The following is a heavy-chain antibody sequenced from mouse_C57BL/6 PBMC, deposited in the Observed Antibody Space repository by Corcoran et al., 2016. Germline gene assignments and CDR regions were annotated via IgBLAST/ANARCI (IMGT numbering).Heavy chain of an antibody. CDR1: GYTFTDYY. Sequence: EVQLQQSGPELVKPGASVKISCKASGYTFTDYYMNWVKQSHGKSLEWIGDINPNNGGTSYNQKFKGKATLTVDKSSSTAYMELRSLTSEDSAVYYCARGWYGSSPFAYCGQGTLVTVSA. CDR3: ARGWYGSSPFAY. V-gene: IGHV1-26*01. CDR2: INPNNGGT. D-gene: IGHD1-1*01. J-gene: IGHJ3*01.